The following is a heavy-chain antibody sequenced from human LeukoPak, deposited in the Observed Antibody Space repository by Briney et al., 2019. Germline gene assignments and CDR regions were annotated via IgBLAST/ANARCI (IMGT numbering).Heavy chain of an antibody. CDR1: GFTLSISW. CDR2: IKQDGSVK. CDR3: ARPLGNGWFDL. V-gene: IGHV3-7*01. D-gene: IGHD1-1*01. J-gene: IGHJ5*02. Sequence: GGSLRLSCAASGFTLSISWMMSWFRQAPGKGLEGVANIKQDGSVKFYVGSVKGRFTISRDDAKNSLHLQMNSLRDEDTAIYYCARPLGNGWFDLWGQGTLVTVSS.